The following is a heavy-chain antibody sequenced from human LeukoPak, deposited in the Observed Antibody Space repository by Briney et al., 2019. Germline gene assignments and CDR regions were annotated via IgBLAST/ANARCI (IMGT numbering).Heavy chain of an antibody. Sequence: GVSLRLSCAASGFTVSSACMTWVRQTPGRGLEWVSVIYSGGGTYYADSVKGRFTISRDSSKNTLYLQMNSLRAEDTAVYYCARGPKGKYYFDYWGQGTLVTVSS. CDR2: IYSGGGT. V-gene: IGHV3-53*01. CDR3: ARGPKGKYYFDY. CDR1: GFTVSSAC. J-gene: IGHJ4*02.